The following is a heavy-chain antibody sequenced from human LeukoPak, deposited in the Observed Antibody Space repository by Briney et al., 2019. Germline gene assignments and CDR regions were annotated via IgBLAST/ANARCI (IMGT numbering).Heavy chain of an antibody. D-gene: IGHD6-13*01. J-gene: IGHJ3*02. CDR3: ARDTQNSRPGAFDI. CDR1: GGSISSYY. Sequence: SETLSLTCTVSGGSISSYYWSWIRQPAGKGLEWIGRIYTSGSTNYNPSLKSRVTMSVDTSKNQFSLKLSSVTAADTAVYYCARDTQNSRPGAFDIWGQGTMVTVSS. CDR2: IYTSGST. V-gene: IGHV4-4*07.